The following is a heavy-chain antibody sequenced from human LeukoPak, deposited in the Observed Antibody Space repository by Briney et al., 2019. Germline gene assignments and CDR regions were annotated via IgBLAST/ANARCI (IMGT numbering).Heavy chain of an antibody. CDR2: IYYSGST. J-gene: IGHJ4*02. CDR3: ARGPPLLYYDILTGYYKNYYFDY. Sequence: SETLSLTCTVSGGSISSSSYYWGWIRQPPGKGLEWIGSIYYSGSTYYNPSLKSRVTISVDTSKNQFSLKLSSVTAADTAVYYCARGPPLLYYDILTGYYKNYYFDYWGQGTLVTVSS. D-gene: IGHD3-9*01. V-gene: IGHV4-39*07. CDR1: GGSISSSSYY.